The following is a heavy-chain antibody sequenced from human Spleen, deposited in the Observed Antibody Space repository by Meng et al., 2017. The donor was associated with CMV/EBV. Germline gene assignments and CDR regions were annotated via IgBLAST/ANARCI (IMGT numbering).Heavy chain of an antibody. D-gene: IGHD3-3*01. Sequence: GGSLRLSCAASGFTFSNYGMHWVRQAPGKGLEWVAVKWYDGSNKYYGDSVKGRFTISRDNSKNTVYLQMTRLRAEDTAVYYCAKRGIFGVYIMDVWGRGTTVTVSS. CDR2: KWYDGSNK. CDR1: GFTFSNYG. J-gene: IGHJ6*02. CDR3: AKRGIFGVYIMDV. V-gene: IGHV3-33*06.